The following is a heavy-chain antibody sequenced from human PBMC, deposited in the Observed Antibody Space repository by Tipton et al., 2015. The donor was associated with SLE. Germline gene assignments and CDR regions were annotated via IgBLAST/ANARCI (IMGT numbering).Heavy chain of an antibody. D-gene: IGHD2-15*01. CDR1: GGSFSGHY. CDR3: AGAWQGYCSGGTCYVLDY. Sequence: LRLSCAVYGGSFSGHYWSWIRQPPGKGLEWIGYISYSETTNYNPPLKSRVTISVDTSKNQFSLKLRSVTAADTAVYYCAGAWQGYCSGGTCYVLDYWGQGTLVTVSS. V-gene: IGHV4-59*11. CDR2: ISYSETT. J-gene: IGHJ4*02.